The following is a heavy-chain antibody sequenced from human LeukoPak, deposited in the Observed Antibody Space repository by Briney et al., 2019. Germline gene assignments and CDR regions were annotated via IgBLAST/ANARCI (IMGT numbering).Heavy chain of an antibody. J-gene: IGHJ4*02. CDR3: ARGTITTVTDS. D-gene: IGHD4-17*01. CDR2: IYLRGNT. Sequence: SGTLSLTCSISGGSISSSNWWTWVRQPPGKGLEWVGEIYLRGNTNYNPSLKSRVTISVDGSKTQLSLRLESVTAADTAVYYCARGTITTVTDSWGPGTLVTVSS. CDR1: GGSISSSNW. V-gene: IGHV4-4*02.